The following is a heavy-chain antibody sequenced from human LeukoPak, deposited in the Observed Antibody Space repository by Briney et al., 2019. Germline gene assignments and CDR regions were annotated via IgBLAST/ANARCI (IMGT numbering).Heavy chain of an antibody. CDR2: IYTSGST. CDR1: GGSISSGSYY. J-gene: IGHJ4*02. Sequence: PSQTLSLTCTVSGGSISSGSYYWSWIRQPAGKGLEWIGRIYTSGSTNSNPSLKSRITISIDGSKNQFSLNLNSVTAADTAVYYCARNGPYSIDQWGQGTLVTVSS. V-gene: IGHV4-61*02. CDR3: ARNGPYSIDQ. D-gene: IGHD2-15*01.